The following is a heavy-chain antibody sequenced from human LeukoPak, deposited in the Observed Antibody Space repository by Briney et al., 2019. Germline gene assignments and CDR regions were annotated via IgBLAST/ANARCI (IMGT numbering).Heavy chain of an antibody. Sequence: ASVKVSCKASGGTFTSYTISWVRQAPGQGLEWVGRIIPILGIANYAQKFQGRVTITADKSTSTAYMERSSLRSEDTAVYYCARDDSSSWEDAFDIWGQGTMVTVSS. V-gene: IGHV1-69*04. J-gene: IGHJ3*02. CDR2: IIPILGIA. D-gene: IGHD6-13*01. CDR1: GGTFTSYT. CDR3: ARDDSSSWEDAFDI.